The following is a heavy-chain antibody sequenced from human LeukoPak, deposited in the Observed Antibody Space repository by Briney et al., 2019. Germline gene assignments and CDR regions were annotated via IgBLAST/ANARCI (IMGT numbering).Heavy chain of an antibody. CDR3: ARATKHSYGYPNSRVNWFDP. CDR2: INHSGST. J-gene: IGHJ5*02. V-gene: IGHV4-34*01. CDR1: GGSFSGYY. D-gene: IGHD5-18*01. Sequence: KPSETLSLTCAVYGGSFSGYYWSWIRQPPGKGLEWIGEINHSGSTNYNPSLKSRVTISVDTSKNQFSLKLSSVTAADTAVYYCARATKHSYGYPNSRVNWFDPWGQGTLVTVSS.